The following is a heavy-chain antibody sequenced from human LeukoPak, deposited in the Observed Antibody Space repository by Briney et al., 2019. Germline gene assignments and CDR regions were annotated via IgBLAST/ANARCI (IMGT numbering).Heavy chain of an antibody. CDR1: GFTFSSYG. D-gene: IGHD3-10*01. Sequence: PGGSLRLSCAASGFTFSSYGMSWVRQAPGKGLEWVSAISGSGGSTYYADSVKGRFTISRDNSKNTLYLQMNSLRAEDTAVYYCAKDMYYGSGSYYNVVLDYWGQGTLVTVSS. V-gene: IGHV3-23*01. J-gene: IGHJ4*02. CDR3: AKDMYYGSGSYYNVVLDY. CDR2: ISGSGGST.